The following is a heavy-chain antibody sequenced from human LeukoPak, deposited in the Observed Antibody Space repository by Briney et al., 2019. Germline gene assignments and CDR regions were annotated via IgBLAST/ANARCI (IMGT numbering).Heavy chain of an antibody. CDR3: AKDRGTVTPFFFDY. J-gene: IGHJ4*02. CDR2: ISGSGGST. V-gene: IGHV3-23*01. Sequence: HPGGSLRLSCAVSGITLSSYAMSWVRQAPGKGLEWVSAISGSGGSTYYADSVRGRFTISRDNSKNTLYVQMNSLRAEDTAVYYCAKDRGTVTPFFFDYWGQGTLVTVSS. D-gene: IGHD4-17*01. CDR1: GITLSSYA.